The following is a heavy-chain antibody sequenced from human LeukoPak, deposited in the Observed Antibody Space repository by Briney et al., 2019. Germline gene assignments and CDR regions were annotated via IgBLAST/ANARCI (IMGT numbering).Heavy chain of an antibody. V-gene: IGHV3-9*01. J-gene: IGHJ4*02. Sequence: GGSLRLSCAVSGFTFDDYAMHCVRQTPGKGLEWVSGINWNSGTVGYADSVKGRFTISRDNAKNSLYLQVNSLRPEDTAFYYCAKAQGSTVTHSFDYWGQGTLVTVSS. CDR1: GFTFDDYA. CDR2: INWNSGTV. CDR3: AKAQGSTVTHSFDY. D-gene: IGHD4-11*01.